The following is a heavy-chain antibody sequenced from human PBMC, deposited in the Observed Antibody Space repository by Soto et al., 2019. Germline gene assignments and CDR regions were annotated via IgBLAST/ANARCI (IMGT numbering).Heavy chain of an antibody. V-gene: IGHV3-48*01. CDR1: GFTFSSYS. Sequence: GGSLRLSCAASGFTFSSYSMNWVRQAPGKGLEWVSFLSSSTSTIYYADSVKGRFTISIDNAKNSLYLQMNSLRAEDTAVYYCARGGSLNWFDPWGQGTLVTVSS. J-gene: IGHJ5*02. CDR2: LSSSTSTI. D-gene: IGHD3-10*01. CDR3: ARGGSLNWFDP.